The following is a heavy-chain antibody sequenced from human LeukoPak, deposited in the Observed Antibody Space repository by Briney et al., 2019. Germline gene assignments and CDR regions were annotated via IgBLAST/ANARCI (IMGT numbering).Heavy chain of an antibody. CDR2: IYWNDDK. CDR1: GFSLSTSGVG. J-gene: IGHJ4*02. V-gene: IGHV2-5*01. CDR3: AHTTTVVTVDH. Sequence: SGPTLVKPTQTLTLTCTFSGFSLSTSGVGVGWIRQPPRKALEWLALIYWNDDKRYSPSLKSRLTITKDISKNQVVLTMTTMEPVDTATYYCAHTTTVVTVDHWGQGTMVTVSS. D-gene: IGHD4-23*01.